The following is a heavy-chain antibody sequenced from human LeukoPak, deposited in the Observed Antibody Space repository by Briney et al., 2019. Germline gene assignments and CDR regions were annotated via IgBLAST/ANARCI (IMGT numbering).Heavy chain of an antibody. J-gene: IGHJ4*02. D-gene: IGHD6-13*01. CDR2: IYYSGST. Sequence: SETLSLTCTVSGGSISSYYWGWIRQPPGKGLEWIGDIYYSGSTNYNPSLKSRVTISVDTSKNQFSLKLSSVTAADTAVYYCARGANSGYSSSWYFPASVYFDYWGQGTLVTVSS. CDR1: GGSISSYY. CDR3: ARGANSGYSSSWYFPASVYFDY. V-gene: IGHV4-59*01.